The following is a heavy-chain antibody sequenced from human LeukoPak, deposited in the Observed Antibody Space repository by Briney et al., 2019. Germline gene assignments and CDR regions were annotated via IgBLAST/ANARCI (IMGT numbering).Heavy chain of an antibody. V-gene: IGHV4-59*01. D-gene: IGHD5-18*01. CDR3: ARSVDTSMVGDY. CDR2: IYYSGST. CDR1: GGAISNYY. J-gene: IGHJ4*02. Sequence: SETLSLTCTVSGGAISNYYWSWVRQPPGKGLEWIGYIYYSGSTNYNPSLKNRVTISLDTSKNQFSLKLNSVTAADTAVYYCARSVDTSMVGDYWGQGTLVTVSS.